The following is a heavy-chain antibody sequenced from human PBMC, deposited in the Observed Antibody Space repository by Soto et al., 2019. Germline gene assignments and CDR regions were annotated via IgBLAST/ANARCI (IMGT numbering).Heavy chain of an antibody. J-gene: IGHJ4*02. CDR1: GFTFSSYG. Sequence: QVQLVESGGGVVQPGRSLRLSCAASGFTFSSYGMHWVRQAPGKGLEWVAVISYDGSNKYYADSVKGRFTISRDNSKNTLYLQMNSLRAEDTAVYYCAKVEYSSGWHRRNSALGYKYYFDYWGQGTLVTVSS. V-gene: IGHV3-30*18. D-gene: IGHD6-19*01. CDR2: ISYDGSNK. CDR3: AKVEYSSGWHRRNSALGYKYYFDY.